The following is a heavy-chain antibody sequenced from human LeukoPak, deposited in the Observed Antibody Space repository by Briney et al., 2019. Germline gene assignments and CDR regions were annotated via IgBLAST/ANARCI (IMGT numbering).Heavy chain of an antibody. CDR1: GGSFSGYY. Sequence: SETLSLTCAVDGGSFSGYYWSWIRQPPGKGLEWNGYIYYSGSTNYNPSLKSRVTISVDTSKNQFSLKLSSVTAADTAVYYCARDLGYSSSIAAPPGNYGMDVWGQGTTVTVSS. V-gene: IGHV4-59*01. D-gene: IGHD6-6*01. CDR2: IYYSGST. CDR3: ARDLGYSSSIAAPPGNYGMDV. J-gene: IGHJ6*02.